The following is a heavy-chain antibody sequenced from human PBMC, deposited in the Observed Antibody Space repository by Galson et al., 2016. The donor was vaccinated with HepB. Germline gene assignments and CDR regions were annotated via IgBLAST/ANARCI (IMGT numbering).Heavy chain of an antibody. D-gene: IGHD3-10*01. CDR1: GYIFTNYG. CDR3: ARPASGGFYMSDAMDV. Sequence: SVKVSCKASGYIFTNYGISWVRQAPGQGLEWMGWISAYNGNRKYVQKLQGRVTMTTDTSTSTAYMELRSLTSDDTAVYYCARPASGGFYMSDAMDVWGQGTTVTVSS. J-gene: IGHJ6*02. V-gene: IGHV1-18*04. CDR2: ISAYNGNR.